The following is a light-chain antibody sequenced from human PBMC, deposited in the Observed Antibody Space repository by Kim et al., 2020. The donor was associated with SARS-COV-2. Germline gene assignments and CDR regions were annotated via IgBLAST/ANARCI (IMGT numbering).Light chain of an antibody. V-gene: IGKV3-20*01. CDR3: QQYTTSPIT. Sequence: EIVLTQSPGTLSLSRGDSATLSCRASQTIDNNYLAGYQHKSRATPRLLIYGASSRPTCVSERFRGSGSGKYFTLTISRLQPEDVEVFYCQQYTTSPITFGQGTRLEIK. CDR2: GAS. CDR1: QTIDNNY. J-gene: IGKJ5*01.